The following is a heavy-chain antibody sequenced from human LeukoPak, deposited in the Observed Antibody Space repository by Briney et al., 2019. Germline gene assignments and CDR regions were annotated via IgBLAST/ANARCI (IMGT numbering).Heavy chain of an antibody. CDR3: ARRVGYPHGPYYFDY. CDR1: GGTFSSYA. Sequence: SVKVSCKASGGTFSSYAISWVRQAPGQGLEWMGGIIPIFGTANYAQKFQGRVTITTDESTSTAYMELSSLRSEDTAVYYCARRVGYPHGPYYFDYWGQGTLVTVSS. J-gene: IGHJ4*02. D-gene: IGHD1-26*01. CDR2: IIPIFGTA. V-gene: IGHV1-69*05.